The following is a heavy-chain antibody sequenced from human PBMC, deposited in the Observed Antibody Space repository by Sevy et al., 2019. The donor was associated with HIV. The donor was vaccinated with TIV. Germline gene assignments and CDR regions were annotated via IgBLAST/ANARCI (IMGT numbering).Heavy chain of an antibody. CDR3: AKDLSDDYYYYYGMDV. D-gene: IGHD3-16*02. CDR2: ISYDGSNK. V-gene: IGHV3-30*18. CDR1: GFTFSSYG. Sequence: GSLRLSCAASGFTFSSYGMHWVRQAPGKGLEWVAVISYDGSNKYYADSVKGRFTISRDNSKNTLYLQMNSLRAEDTAVYYCAKDLSDDYYYYYGMDVWGHWTTVTVSS. J-gene: IGHJ6*02.